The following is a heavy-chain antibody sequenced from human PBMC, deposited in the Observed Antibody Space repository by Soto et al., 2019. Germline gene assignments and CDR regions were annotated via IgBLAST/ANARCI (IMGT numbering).Heavy chain of an antibody. CDR1: GYTFTSYG. J-gene: IGHJ3*02. V-gene: IGHV1-18*01. CDR3: ARELKVSSSCFDPDDAFDI. D-gene: IGHD6-13*01. Sequence: QVQLVQSGAEVKKPGASVKVSCKASGYTFTSYGISWVRQAPGQGLEWMGWISAYNGNTNYAQKLQGRVTMTTDTPTSTAYMELTSLRSDDTAVYYCARELKVSSSCFDPDDAFDIWGQGTMVTVSS. CDR2: ISAYNGNT.